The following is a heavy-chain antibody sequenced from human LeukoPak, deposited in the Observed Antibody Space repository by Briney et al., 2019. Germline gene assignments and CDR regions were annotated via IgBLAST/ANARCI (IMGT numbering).Heavy chain of an antibody. Sequence: GGSLRLSCAASGFTFSSYSMNWVRQAPGKGLEWVSSISSSSSYIYYADSVKGRFTISRDNAKNSLYLQMNSLRAEDTAVYYCARERPDKSGYDYFDYWGQGTLVTVSS. D-gene: IGHD5-12*01. CDR2: ISSSSSYI. CDR3: ARERPDKSGYDYFDY. J-gene: IGHJ4*02. V-gene: IGHV3-21*01. CDR1: GFTFSSYS.